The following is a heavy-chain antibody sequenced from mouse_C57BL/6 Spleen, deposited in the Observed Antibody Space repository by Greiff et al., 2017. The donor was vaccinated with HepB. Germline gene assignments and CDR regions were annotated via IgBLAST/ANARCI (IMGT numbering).Heavy chain of an antibody. D-gene: IGHD4-1*01. CDR3: ARHGDWDEGDAMDY. CDR2: IWSDGST. J-gene: IGHJ4*01. V-gene: IGHV2-6-1*01. Sequence: VQLQQSGPGLVAPSQSLSITCTVSGFSLTSYGVHWVRQPPGKGLEWLVVIWSDGSTTYNSALKSRLSISKDNSKSQVFLKMNSLQTDDTAMYYCARHGDWDEGDAMDYWGQGTSVTVSS. CDR1: GFSLTSYG.